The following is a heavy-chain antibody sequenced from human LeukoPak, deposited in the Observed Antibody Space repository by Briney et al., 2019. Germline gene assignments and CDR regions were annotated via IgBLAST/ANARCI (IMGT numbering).Heavy chain of an antibody. Sequence: PSQTLSLTCTVSGVSISSGGYYWSWLRQHPGKGLEWIGYIYYSGSTYYNPSLKSRVTISVDTSKNQFSLKLSSVTAADTAVYYCARANPYYYDSSGYFDYWGQGTLVTVSS. CDR2: IYYSGST. J-gene: IGHJ4*02. CDR3: ARANPYYYDSSGYFDY. CDR1: GVSISSGGYY. V-gene: IGHV4-31*03. D-gene: IGHD3-22*01.